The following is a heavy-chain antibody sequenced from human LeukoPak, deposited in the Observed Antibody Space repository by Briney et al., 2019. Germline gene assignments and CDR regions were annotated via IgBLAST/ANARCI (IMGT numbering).Heavy chain of an antibody. D-gene: IGHD3-16*01. Sequence: ASVKVSCKTSGYSFTDCYMHWVRQAPGQGLEWMGWINPNSGRTSSAQKFQGRVTMTRDPSITTVYMEVTWLTSDDTAIYYCARADRLHGGPYLIGPWGQGTLVTVSS. CDR1: GYSFTDCY. CDR3: ARADRLHGGPYLIGP. V-gene: IGHV1-2*02. J-gene: IGHJ5*02. CDR2: INPNSGRT.